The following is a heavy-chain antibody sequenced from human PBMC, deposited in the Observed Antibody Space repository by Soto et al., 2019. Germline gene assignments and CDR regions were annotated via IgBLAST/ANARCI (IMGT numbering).Heavy chain of an antibody. V-gene: IGHV3-74*01. J-gene: IGHJ3*02. Sequence: GGSLRLSCAASGFTFSNYWMHWVRQAPGKGLVWVSRINSDGSSTSYADSVKGRFTISRDNAKNTLYLQMNSLRAEDTAVYYCARGSFWSGYYIPFDAFDIWGQGTMVTVSS. CDR2: INSDGSST. CDR3: ARGSFWSGYYIPFDAFDI. D-gene: IGHD3-3*01. CDR1: GFTFSNYW.